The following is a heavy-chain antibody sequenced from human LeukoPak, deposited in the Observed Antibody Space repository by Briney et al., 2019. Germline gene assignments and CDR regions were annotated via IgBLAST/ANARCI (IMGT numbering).Heavy chain of an antibody. CDR2: ISYDGSNK. CDR3: ARGYCSGGSCDPLDY. J-gene: IGHJ4*02. CDR1: GFTFSSYA. V-gene: IGHV3-30*04. Sequence: PGGSLRLSCAASGFTFSSYAMHWVRRAPGKGLEWVAVISYDGSNKYYADSVKGRFTISRDNSKNTLYLQMNSLRAEDTAVYYCARGYCSGGSCDPLDYWGQGTLVTVSS. D-gene: IGHD2-15*01.